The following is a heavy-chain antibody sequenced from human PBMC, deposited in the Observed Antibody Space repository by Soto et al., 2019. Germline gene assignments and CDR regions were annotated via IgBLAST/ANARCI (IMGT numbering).Heavy chain of an antibody. J-gene: IGHJ4*02. CDR2: IKPDGSEQ. CDR1: GFTFSDNW. V-gene: IGHV3-7*01. D-gene: IGHD6-13*01. CDR3: ATVPWTAAAS. Sequence: GGSLRLSCAASGFTFSDNWMSWVRQAPGKGLEWVATIKPDGSEQDYVEFVKGRFTISRDNAKNSLYLQMNSLRAEGTAVYYCATVPWTAAASRAQRTLVTVSS.